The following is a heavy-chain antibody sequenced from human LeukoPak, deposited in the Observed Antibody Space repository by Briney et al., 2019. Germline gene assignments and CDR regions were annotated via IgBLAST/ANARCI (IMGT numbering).Heavy chain of an antibody. CDR2: ISEGVGNT. V-gene: IGHV3-23*01. D-gene: IGHD4-17*01. CDR3: AKREKGTTGRFFDY. CDR1: GFTFTNYA. Sequence: GGSLRLSCAASGFTFTNYAMTWVRQAPGKGLEWVSGISEGVGNTYYADSVKGRFTISRDHSKNTLYLQMNSLRAEDTALYFCAKREKGTTGRFFDYWGQGTLVTVSS. J-gene: IGHJ4*02.